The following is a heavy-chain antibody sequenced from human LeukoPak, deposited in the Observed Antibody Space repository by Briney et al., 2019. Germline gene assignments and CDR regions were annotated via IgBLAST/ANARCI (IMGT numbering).Heavy chain of an antibody. CDR3: AIAYESGSFYRAFAY. J-gene: IGHJ4*02. D-gene: IGHD3-10*01. CDR1: GFNIGAYA. V-gene: IGHV3-43*02. Sequence: GGSLRLSCAASGFNIGAYAMYWVRQRPGKSLEWVSLISGDSDNRYSAASVKGRFTVSRDNSKNSLYLQMNSLTTEATDLYYCAIAYESGSFYRAFAYWGQGALVTVSS. CDR2: ISGDSDNR.